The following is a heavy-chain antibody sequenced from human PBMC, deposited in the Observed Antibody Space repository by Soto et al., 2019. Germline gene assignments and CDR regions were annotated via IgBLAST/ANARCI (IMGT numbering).Heavy chain of an antibody. CDR3: AKGFIVVVTVLRPDDAFEV. CDR2: ISGGGGST. Sequence: DVQLLESGGGLVQPGGSLRLACAASGFTFGNYAINWVRLAPGKGLEWVSGISGGGGSTYYADSVKGRFTIFRDTSKNTVFLQMNSLSADDTAVYYCAKGFIVVVTVLRPDDAFEVWGQGTMVTVSS. D-gene: IGHD2-21*02. V-gene: IGHV3-23*01. J-gene: IGHJ3*01. CDR1: GFTFGNYA.